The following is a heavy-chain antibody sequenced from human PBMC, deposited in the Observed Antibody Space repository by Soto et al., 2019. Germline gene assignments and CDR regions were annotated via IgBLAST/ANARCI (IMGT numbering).Heavy chain of an antibody. CDR1: GGSFSGYY. J-gene: IGHJ3*02. CDR2: INHSGST. Sequence: SETLSLTCAVYGGSFSGYYWSWIRQPPGKGLEWIGEINHSGSTNYNPSLKSRVTISVDTSKNQFSLKLSSVTAADTALYYCALDIVVVPAANENSAFDIWGQGTMVTVSS. D-gene: IGHD2-2*03. V-gene: IGHV4-34*01. CDR3: ALDIVVVPAANENSAFDI.